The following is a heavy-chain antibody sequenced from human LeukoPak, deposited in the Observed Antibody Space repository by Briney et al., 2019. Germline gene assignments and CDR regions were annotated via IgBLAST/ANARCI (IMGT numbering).Heavy chain of an antibody. J-gene: IGHJ1*01. D-gene: IGHD2/OR15-2a*01. CDR1: GYTFTSYA. Sequence: ASVKVSCKASGYTFTSYAMHWVRQAPGQRLEWMGWINTGNGNMKSSQKFQGRVTLTRDTSASTAYMELNGLNFEDTAVYYCARIPLSDARGLYQPHWGQGTLVTVSS. CDR3: ARIPLSDARGLYQPH. V-gene: IGHV1-3*04. CDR2: INTGNGNM.